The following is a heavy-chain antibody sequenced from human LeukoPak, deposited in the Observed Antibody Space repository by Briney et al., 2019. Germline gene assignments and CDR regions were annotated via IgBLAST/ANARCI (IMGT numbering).Heavy chain of an antibody. CDR1: GGSIRGLY. CDR2: IYYSGST. J-gene: IGHJ4*02. Sequence: SETLSLTCTVSGGSIRGLYWSWIRQPPGKGLEWIGYIYYSGSTTYNPSLKSRVTISVDTSKNQFSLRLRSVTAADTALYYCARGYAYGDTGSFDYWGQGALVTVSS. V-gene: IGHV4-59*01. D-gene: IGHD4-17*01. CDR3: ARGYAYGDTGSFDY.